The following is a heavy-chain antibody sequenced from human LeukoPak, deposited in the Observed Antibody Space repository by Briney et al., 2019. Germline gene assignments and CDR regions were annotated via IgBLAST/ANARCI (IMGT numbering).Heavy chain of an antibody. V-gene: IGHV5-51*01. D-gene: IGHD3-10*01. CDR2: IYPGDSDT. CDR3: ARLPMVRGVIKYYFDY. CDR1: GYSFTSYW. J-gene: IGHJ4*02. Sequence: GESLKISYKGSGYSFTSYWIGWVRQMPGKGLEWMGIIYPGDSDTRYSPSFQGQVTISADKSISTAYLQWSSLKASDTAMYYCARLPMVRGVIKYYFDYWGQGTLVTVSS.